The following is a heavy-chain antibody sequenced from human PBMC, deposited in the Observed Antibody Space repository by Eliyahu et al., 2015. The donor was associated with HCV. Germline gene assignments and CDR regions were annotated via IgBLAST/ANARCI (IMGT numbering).Heavy chain of an antibody. Sequence: EVQLLESGGGLVQPGGSLRLSCAASGFTFXXYAXSWVRQAPGKGLXXGSAISGSGGSTYYADSVKGRFTISRDNSKNTLYLQMNSLRAEDTAVYYCAKAMIVVVITTGFDYWGQGTLVTVSS. J-gene: IGHJ4*02. D-gene: IGHD3-22*01. V-gene: IGHV3-23*01. CDR1: GFTFXXYA. CDR3: AKAMIVVVITTGFDY. CDR2: ISGSGGST.